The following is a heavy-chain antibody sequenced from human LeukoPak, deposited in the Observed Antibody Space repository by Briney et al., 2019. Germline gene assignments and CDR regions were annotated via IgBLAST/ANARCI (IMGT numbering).Heavy chain of an antibody. D-gene: IGHD2-15*01. CDR1: GFIFSNYA. Sequence: GGSLRLSCAASGFIFSNYAMSWVRQAPGKGPEWVSGISGRGGGTYYADSVKGRFTISRANSKNTLYLQMNSLRAEDTAVYYCATSLPGGLLLDAFDIWGQGTMVTVSS. J-gene: IGHJ3*02. V-gene: IGHV3-23*01. CDR3: ATSLPGGLLLDAFDI. CDR2: ISGRGGGT.